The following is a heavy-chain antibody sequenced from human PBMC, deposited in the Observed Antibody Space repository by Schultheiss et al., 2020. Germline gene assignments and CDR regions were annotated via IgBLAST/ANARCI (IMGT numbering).Heavy chain of an antibody. V-gene: IGHV3-21*01. J-gene: IGHJ4*02. CDR1: GFTLSSYN. D-gene: IGHD3-10*01. CDR2: VSTSGGST. CDR3: ATLSSTSSDFDH. Sequence: GGSLRLSCAASGFTLSSYNMKWVRQAPGKGLEWVSSVSTSGGSTFYADSVRGRFTISRDNAKTSLYLQMSSLRAEDTAVYYCATLSSTSSDFDHWGQGTLVTVSS.